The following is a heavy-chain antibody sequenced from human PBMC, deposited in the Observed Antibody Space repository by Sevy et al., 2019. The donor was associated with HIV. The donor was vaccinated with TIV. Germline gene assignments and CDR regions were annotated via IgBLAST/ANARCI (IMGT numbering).Heavy chain of an antibody. CDR1: GVTFSSYG. CDR2: ISYDGSKK. Sequence: GGSLRLSCAASGVTFSSYGIHWVRQAPGKGLEWVAVISYDGSKKNHAECMKGRFTISRDNSKNTLYLEMSSLRPDDTVVYYCAHSSGLYGYYYGMDVWGQGTTVTVSS. V-gene: IGHV3-30*03. D-gene: IGHD3-3*01. J-gene: IGHJ6*02. CDR3: AHSSGLYGYYYGMDV.